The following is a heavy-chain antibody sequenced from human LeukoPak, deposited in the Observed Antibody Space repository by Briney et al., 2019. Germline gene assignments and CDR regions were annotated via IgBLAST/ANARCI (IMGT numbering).Heavy chain of an antibody. CDR2: THYSGST. D-gene: IGHD4-17*01. CDR1: GGSISSYY. CDR3: ARGNGDYIEYFQH. Sequence: SETLSLTCTVSGGSISSYYWSWTRQPPGKGLEWIGCTHYSGSTKYNPSLKSRVTISVDTSKNQFSLKLISVTAADTALYYCARGNGDYIEYFQHWGQGALVTVSS. V-gene: IGHV4-59*01. J-gene: IGHJ1*01.